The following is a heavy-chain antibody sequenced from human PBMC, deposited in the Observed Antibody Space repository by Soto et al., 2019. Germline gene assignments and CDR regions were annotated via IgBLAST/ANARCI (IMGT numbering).Heavy chain of an antibody. D-gene: IGHD6-6*01. CDR1: GGTFSSYA. CDR3: ARGLFSSIAAPNAAFDI. J-gene: IGHJ3*02. CDR2: IIPIFGTA. V-gene: IGHV1-69*01. Sequence: QVQLVQSGAEVKKPGSSVKVSCKASGGTFSSYAISWVRQAPGQGLEWMGGIIPIFGTANYAQKFQGRVTITADESTSRAYMELSSLRSEDTAVYYCARGLFSSIAAPNAAFDIWGQGTMVTVSS.